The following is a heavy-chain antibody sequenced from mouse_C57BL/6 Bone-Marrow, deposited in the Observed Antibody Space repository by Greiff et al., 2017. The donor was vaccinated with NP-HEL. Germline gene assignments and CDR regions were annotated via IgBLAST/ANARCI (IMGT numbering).Heavy chain of an antibody. V-gene: IGHV5-9-1*02. Sequence: EVKLVESGEGLVKPGGSLKLSCAASGFTFSSYAMSWVRQTPEKRLEWVAYISSGGDYIYYADTVKGRFTISRDNARNTLYLQMSSLKSEDTAMYYCTRDRYGNYLFDYWGQGTTLTVSS. CDR2: ISSGGDYI. J-gene: IGHJ2*01. CDR1: GFTFSSYA. CDR3: TRDRYGNYLFDY. D-gene: IGHD2-10*02.